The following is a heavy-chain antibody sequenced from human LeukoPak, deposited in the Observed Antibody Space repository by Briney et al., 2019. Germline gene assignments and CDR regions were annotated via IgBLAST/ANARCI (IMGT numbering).Heavy chain of an antibody. J-gene: IGHJ1*01. CDR2: LSGSGANS. CDR1: GFTFSSYS. V-gene: IGHV3-23*01. CDR3: ARALSQQLIRYSQD. Sequence: GGSLRLSCAASGFTFSSYSMNWVRQAPGKGLEWVSGLSGSGANSYYADSVKGRFTISRDNSKNTLYLQMNSLRADDTAVYYCARALSQQLIRYSQDWGQGTLVTVSS. D-gene: IGHD5-24*01.